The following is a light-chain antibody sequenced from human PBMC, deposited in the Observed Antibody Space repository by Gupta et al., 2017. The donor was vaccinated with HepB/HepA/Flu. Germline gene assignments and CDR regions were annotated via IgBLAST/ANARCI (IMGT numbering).Light chain of an antibody. CDR1: QSISTY. CDR3: QQSYSTPST. V-gene: IGKV1-39*01. J-gene: IGKJ1*01. Sequence: DIQMTQSPSSLSASVGDRVTITCRASQSISTYLNWYQQRPGKAPNLLIYVASSLQSGVPSRFSGSGSGTDFTLTISSLQPEDFATYYCQQSYSTPSTFGQGTKVEIK. CDR2: VAS.